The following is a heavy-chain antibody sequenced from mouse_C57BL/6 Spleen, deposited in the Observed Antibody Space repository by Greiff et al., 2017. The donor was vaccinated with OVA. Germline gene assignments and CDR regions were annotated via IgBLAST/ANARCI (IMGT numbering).Heavy chain of an antibody. J-gene: IGHJ4*01. CDR2: IDPEDGDT. Sequence: VQLQQSGAELVRPGASVKLSCTASGFNIKDYYMHWVKQRPEQGLEWIGRIDPEDGDTEYAPKFQGKATMTAYTSSNPAYLQLSSLTSEDTAVYYCTNGSSVAMDYWGQGTSVTVSS. CDR3: TNGSSVAMDY. D-gene: IGHD3-2*02. CDR1: GFNIKDYY. V-gene: IGHV14-1*01.